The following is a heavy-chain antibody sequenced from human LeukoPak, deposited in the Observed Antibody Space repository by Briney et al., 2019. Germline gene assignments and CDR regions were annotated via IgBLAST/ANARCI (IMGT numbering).Heavy chain of an antibody. J-gene: IGHJ4*02. D-gene: IGHD4-17*01. CDR1: GGSISSYY. Sequence: SETLSLTCTVSGGSISSYYWSWIRQPPGKGLEWIGYIYYSGSTNYNPSLKSRVTISVDTSKNQFSLKLSSVTAADTAVYYCARVDPYGDYFDYWGQGILVTVSS. CDR2: IYYSGST. CDR3: ARVDPYGDYFDY. V-gene: IGHV4-59*01.